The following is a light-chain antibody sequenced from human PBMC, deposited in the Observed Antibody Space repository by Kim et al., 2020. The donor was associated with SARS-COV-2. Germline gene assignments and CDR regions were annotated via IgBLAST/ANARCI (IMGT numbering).Light chain of an antibody. Sequence: QSVLTQPPSVSGAPGQRVTISCTGSSSNIGAGYDVHWYQQFPGTAPKVLISGNNNRPSGVPDRFSGSKSGTSASLVITGLQAEDEADYYCQSYDSSLSGWVFGGGTKVTVL. CDR3: QSYDSSLSGWV. CDR2: GNN. CDR1: SSNIGAGYD. V-gene: IGLV1-40*01. J-gene: IGLJ3*02.